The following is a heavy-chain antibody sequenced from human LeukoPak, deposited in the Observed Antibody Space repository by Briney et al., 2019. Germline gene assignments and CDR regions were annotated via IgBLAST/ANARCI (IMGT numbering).Heavy chain of an antibody. CDR3: TTSVLRYFDWLFDY. Sequence: GGSLRLSCAASGFTFSNAWMSWVRQAPGKGLEWVGRIKSKTDGETTDYAAPVKGRFTISRDDSKNTLYLQMNSLKTEDTAVYYCTTSVLRYFDWLFDYWGQGTLVTVSS. CDR1: GFTFSNAW. CDR2: IKSKTDGETT. J-gene: IGHJ4*02. D-gene: IGHD3-9*01. V-gene: IGHV3-15*01.